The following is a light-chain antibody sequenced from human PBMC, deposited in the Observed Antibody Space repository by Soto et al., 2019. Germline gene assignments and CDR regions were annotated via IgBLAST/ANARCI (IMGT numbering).Light chain of an antibody. J-gene: IGKJ1*01. CDR1: QSVSSNY. V-gene: IGKV3-20*01. Sequence: ETVLTQSPGTLSLSLGERATLSCRASQSVSSNYLGWYQQKPGQAPRLLMYGASTSATGIPDRFSGSASGTDFTPTISRLEPEAFALYYCQHFGRSPPSWPFGLGTKGE. CDR2: GAS. CDR3: QHFGRSPPSWP.